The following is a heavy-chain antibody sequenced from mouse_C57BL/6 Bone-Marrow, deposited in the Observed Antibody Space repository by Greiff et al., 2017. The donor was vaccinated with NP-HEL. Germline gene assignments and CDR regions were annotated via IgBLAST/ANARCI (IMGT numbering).Heavy chain of an antibody. J-gene: IGHJ3*01. D-gene: IGHD1-1*01. CDR3: ARPFITTVVAPPAWFAY. V-gene: IGHV1-81*01. CDR2: IYPRSGNT. CDR1: GYTFTSYG. Sequence: VQLQQSGAELARPGASVKLSCKASGYTFTSYGISWVKQRTGQGLEWIGEIYPRSGNTYYNEKFKGKATLTADKSSSTAYMELRSLTSEDSAVYFCARPFITTVVAPPAWFAYWGHVTLVTVSA.